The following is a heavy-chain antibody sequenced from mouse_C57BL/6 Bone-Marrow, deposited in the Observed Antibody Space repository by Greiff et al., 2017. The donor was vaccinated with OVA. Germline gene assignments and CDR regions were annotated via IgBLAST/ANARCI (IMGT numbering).Heavy chain of an antibody. Sequence: EVHLVESGAELVRPGASVKLSCTASGFNIKDDYMHWVKQRPEQGLEWIGWLDPENGDPEYASKFQGKATITADTSSNTAYLQLSSLTSEDTAVYYCTSLREAFAYWGQGTLVTVSA. CDR1: GFNIKDDY. J-gene: IGHJ3*01. CDR3: TSLREAFAY. V-gene: IGHV14-4*01. D-gene: IGHD2-12*01. CDR2: LDPENGDP.